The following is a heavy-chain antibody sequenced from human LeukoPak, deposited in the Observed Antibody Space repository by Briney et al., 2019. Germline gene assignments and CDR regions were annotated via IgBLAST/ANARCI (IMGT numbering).Heavy chain of an antibody. CDR3: AREVYGDYASPGD. Sequence: SVTVSCKASGGTFSSYAISWVRQAPGQGLEWMGGIIPIFGTANYAQKFQGRVTITTDESTSTAYMELSSLRSEDTAVYYCAREVYGDYASPGDWGQGTPVTVSS. CDR2: IIPIFGTA. V-gene: IGHV1-69*05. J-gene: IGHJ4*02. CDR1: GGTFSSYA. D-gene: IGHD4-17*01.